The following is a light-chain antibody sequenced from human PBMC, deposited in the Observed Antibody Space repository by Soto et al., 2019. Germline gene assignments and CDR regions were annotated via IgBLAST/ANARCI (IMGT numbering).Light chain of an antibody. CDR2: GAS. CDR3: LQYGSSLLT. Sequence: EIVLTQSPGTLSLSPGERASLSCGASQSVSSEKLAWYQQKPGQAPRLLIFGASGRATGIPERFSGSGSGTDFSLTISRLEPEDSAVYYCLQYGSSLLTFGGGTKVDNK. CDR1: QSVSSEK. V-gene: IGKV3-20*01. J-gene: IGKJ4*01.